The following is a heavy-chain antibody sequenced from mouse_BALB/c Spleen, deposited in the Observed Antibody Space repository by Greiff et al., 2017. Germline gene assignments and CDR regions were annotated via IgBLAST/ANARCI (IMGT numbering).Heavy chain of an antibody. J-gene: IGHJ3*01. D-gene: IGHD2-4*01. CDR1: GFTFSDYY. Sequence: EVQRVESGGGLVKPGGSLKLSCAASGFTFSDYYMYWVRQTPEKRLEWVATISDGGSYTYYPDSVKGRFTISRDNAKNNLYLQMSSLKSEDTAMYYCARDATMITRAWCAYWGQGTLVTVSA. V-gene: IGHV5-4*02. CDR3: ARDATMITRAWCAY. CDR2: ISDGGSYT.